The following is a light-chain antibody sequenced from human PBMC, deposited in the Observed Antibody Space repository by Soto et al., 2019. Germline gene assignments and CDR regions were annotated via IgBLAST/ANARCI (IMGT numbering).Light chain of an antibody. J-gene: IGLJ2*01. CDR3: SAFTSSNTLV. V-gene: IGLV2-14*01. Sequence: QSVLTQPASVSGSPGQSITISCTATSSDIGDYVSWYQQHPGKAPKVMIYEVTNRPSGVSHRFSGSKSGNTASLTISGLQTEDEADYHCSAFTSSNTLVFGGGTKVTVL. CDR2: EVT. CDR1: SSDIGDY.